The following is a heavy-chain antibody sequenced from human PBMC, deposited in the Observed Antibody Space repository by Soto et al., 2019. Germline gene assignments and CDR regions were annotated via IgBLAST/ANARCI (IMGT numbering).Heavy chain of an antibody. D-gene: IGHD4-17*01. CDR3: AKDRYGDYGDFDY. CDR2: ISWNSGSI. J-gene: IGHJ4*02. CDR1: GFTFDDYA. V-gene: IGHV3-9*01. Sequence: EVQLVESGGGLVQPGRSLRLSCAASGFTFDDYAMHWVRQAPGKGLEWVSGISWNSGSIGHADSVKGRFTISRDNAKNSLYLQMNSLRAEDTALYYGAKDRYGDYGDFDYWGQGTLVTVSS.